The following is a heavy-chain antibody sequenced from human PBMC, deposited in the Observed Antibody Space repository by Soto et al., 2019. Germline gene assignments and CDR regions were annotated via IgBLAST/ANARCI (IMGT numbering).Heavy chain of an antibody. D-gene: IGHD6-6*01. CDR1: GGSISSYY. J-gene: IGHJ6*02. V-gene: IGHV4-59*12. CDR3: ARDLGLVLEYSSSPLSYYGMDV. CDR2: IYYSGST. Sequence: TSETLSLTCTVSGGSISSYYWSWIRQPPGKGLEWIGYIYYSGSTNYNPSLKSRVTISVDTSKNQFSLKLSSVTAEDTAVYYCARDLGLVLEYSSSPLSYYGMDVWGQGTTVTVSS.